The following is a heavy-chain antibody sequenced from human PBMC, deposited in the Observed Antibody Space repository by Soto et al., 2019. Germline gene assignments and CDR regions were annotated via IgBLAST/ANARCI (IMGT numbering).Heavy chain of an antibody. J-gene: IGHJ3*02. D-gene: IGHD7-27*01. V-gene: IGHV2-5*02. Sequence: QITLKESGPPLVKPTQTLTLTCTFSGFSLSTNGVGVSWIRQPPGKALEWLALIYWDDDKRYSPSLRSRLTISKDTSTIQVALTLTYMDPLDTATYFWAHHLIAWGDAFDIWGQGTMVTVSS. CDR1: GFSLSTNGVG. CDR2: IYWDDDK. CDR3: AHHLIAWGDAFDI.